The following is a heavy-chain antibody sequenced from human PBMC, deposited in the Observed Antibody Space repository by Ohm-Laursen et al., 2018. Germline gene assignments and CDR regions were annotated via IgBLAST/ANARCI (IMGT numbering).Heavy chain of an antibody. Sequence: SLRLSCAASGFTFSDYYMTWIRQAPGKGLEWVSYISSSSTTIYYADSVKGRFTISRDNAKNSLYLQMNSLRAEDTAVYYCARDSSGSGGDSDYWGQGTLVTVSS. J-gene: IGHJ4*02. V-gene: IGHV3-11*01. CDR2: ISSSSTTI. CDR1: GFTFSDYY. CDR3: ARDSSGSGGDSDY. D-gene: IGHD3-10*01.